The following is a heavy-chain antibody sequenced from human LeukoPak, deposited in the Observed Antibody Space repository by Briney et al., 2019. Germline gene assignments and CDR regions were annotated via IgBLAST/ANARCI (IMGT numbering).Heavy chain of an antibody. CDR3: ARGGSGVEMATPPFDY. CDR2: INHSGST. Sequence: SETLSLTCAVYGGSFSGYYWSGIRQPPGKGLEWIGEINHSGSTNYNPSLKSRVTISVDTSKNQFSLKLSSVTAADTAVYYCARGGSGVEMATPPFDYWGQGTLVTVSS. CDR1: GGSFSGYY. J-gene: IGHJ4*02. V-gene: IGHV4-34*01. D-gene: IGHD5-24*01.